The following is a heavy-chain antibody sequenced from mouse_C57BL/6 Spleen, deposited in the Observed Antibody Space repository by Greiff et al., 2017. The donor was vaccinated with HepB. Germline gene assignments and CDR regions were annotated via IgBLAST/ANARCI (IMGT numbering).Heavy chain of an antibody. CDR2: IRLKSDNYAT. V-gene: IGHV6-3*01. J-gene: IGHJ3*01. Sequence: EVKLEESGGGLVQPGGSMKLSCVASGFTFSNYWMNWVRQSPEKGLEWVAQIRLKSDNYATHYAESVKGRFTISRDDSKSSVYLQMNNLRAEDTGIYYCTGDSSGYGAWFAYWGQGTLVTVSA. CDR1: GFTFSNYW. CDR3: TGDSSGYGAWFAY. D-gene: IGHD3-2*02.